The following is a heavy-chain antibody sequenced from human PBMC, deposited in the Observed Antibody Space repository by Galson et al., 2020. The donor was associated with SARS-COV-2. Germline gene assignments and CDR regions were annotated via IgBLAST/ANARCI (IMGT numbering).Heavy chain of an antibody. CDR1: GYNFSSYW. D-gene: IGHD1-7*01. V-gene: IGHV5-51*01. Sequence: GESLKISCMGSGYNFSSYWIGWVRQMPGKGLEWMGIIYPDDHDIRYSPPFEGQVTISADKSISTAYLQWSSLKASDTAIYYCARGHNWNYVVNWFDPWGPGTLVTVSS. J-gene: IGHJ5*02. CDR3: ARGHNWNYVVNWFDP. CDR2: IYPDDHDI.